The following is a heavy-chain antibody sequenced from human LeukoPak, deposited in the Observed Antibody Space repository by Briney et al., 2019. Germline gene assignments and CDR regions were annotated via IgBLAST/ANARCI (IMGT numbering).Heavy chain of an antibody. CDR2: IFHTGHT. CDR1: GGSISSGDFP. Sequence: SQTLSLTCAVSGGSISSGDFPWSWIRQPPGKGLEWIGYIFHTGHTSYNPSLKSRVTVSVDMSKNQLSLRLTSVTAADTAVYYCARGFYGAGSQFDYWGQGTLVTVSS. V-gene: IGHV4-30-2*01. D-gene: IGHD3-10*01. CDR3: ARGFYGAGSQFDY. J-gene: IGHJ4*02.